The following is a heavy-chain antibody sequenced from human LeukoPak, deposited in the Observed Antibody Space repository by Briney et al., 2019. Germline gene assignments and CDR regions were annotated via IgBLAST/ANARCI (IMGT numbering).Heavy chain of an antibody. Sequence: PGGSLRLSCAASGFTFSRFGMHWVRQAPGKGLEWVALIGFDGAVKDSGDSVKGPFTISRDNSKNTLFLHMNSLRYEDTAIYYCAKDLQPGRFLEFLPLDFWGQGPLVTVTS. D-gene: IGHD3-3*01. J-gene: IGHJ4*02. CDR1: GFTFSRFG. V-gene: IGHV3-30*02. CDR2: IGFDGAVK. CDR3: AKDLQPGRFLEFLPLDF.